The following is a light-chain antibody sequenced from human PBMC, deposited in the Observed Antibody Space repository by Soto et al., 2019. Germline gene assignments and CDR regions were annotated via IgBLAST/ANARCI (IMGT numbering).Light chain of an antibody. V-gene: IGKV2-28*01. J-gene: IGKJ1*01. CDR1: QSLLHSSGYNY. Sequence: DIVMTQSPLSLPVTPGEPASISCRSSQSLLHSSGYNYLDWYLQKPGQSPQLLIYLGSNRASGVPHRFSGSGSGTDFTLIISRVEAEDVGVYYCMQALQTPWTFGQGTKVEIK. CDR2: LGS. CDR3: MQALQTPWT.